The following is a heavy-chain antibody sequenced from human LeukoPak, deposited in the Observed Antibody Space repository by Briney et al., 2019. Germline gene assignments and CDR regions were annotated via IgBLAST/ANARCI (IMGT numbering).Heavy chain of an antibody. CDR3: ARGRSDYYLEY. CDR2: ISPNSGGT. CDR1: GYTFTDYY. D-gene: IGHD3-10*01. Sequence: SVTVSCKASGYTFTDYYIYWMRPAPGQGLEWMGWISPNSGGTNYAQKFQGRVTMTRDTSITTAYMELSRLTSDDTAVYFCARGRSDYYLEYWGQGALVTVSS. J-gene: IGHJ4*02. V-gene: IGHV1-2*02.